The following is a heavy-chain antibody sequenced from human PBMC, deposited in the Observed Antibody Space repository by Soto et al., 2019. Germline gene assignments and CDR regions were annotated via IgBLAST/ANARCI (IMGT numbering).Heavy chain of an antibody. J-gene: IGHJ4*02. CDR2: ISDSGADK. V-gene: IGHV3-23*01. Sequence: EVQLLESGGWLIQRGGSLRLSCAVSGFTTNKHDMSWVRKAPEKGLEWVAGISDSGADKFYAESVRGGFSISRDGSRNTVYLQMSDLSPDDTSIYYCAKRMGLQDCWGQGAPVTVSS. D-gene: IGHD2-15*01. CDR3: AKRMGLQDC. CDR1: GFTTNKHD.